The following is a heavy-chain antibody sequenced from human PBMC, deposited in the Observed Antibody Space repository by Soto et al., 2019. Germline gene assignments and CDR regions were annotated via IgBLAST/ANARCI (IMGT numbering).Heavy chain of an antibody. CDR3: ARDQAPLNFDY. CDR2: IKQVGIEK. J-gene: IGHJ4*02. CDR1: GFTFSSYW. V-gene: IGHV3-7*05. Sequence: GGSLRLSCAASGFTFSSYWMSWVRQAPGKGLEWVANIKQVGIEKYYLDSVKGRFTISRDNAKNSLYLQMNSLRAEDTAVYYCARDQAPLNFDYWGQGTLVTVSS.